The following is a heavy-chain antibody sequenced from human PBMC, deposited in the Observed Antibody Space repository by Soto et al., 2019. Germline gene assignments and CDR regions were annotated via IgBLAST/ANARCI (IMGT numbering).Heavy chain of an antibody. J-gene: IGHJ5*02. Sequence: QLQLLESGPGLVKASETLSLTCSVSGGSLSTSRSYWAWIRQPPGKGLEWLANIFYSGSTFYNPSPASGGFVSVDTSKNEFALKLRSVTAADTAVYYCARQPTTCDTALWFDPWGQGTLVTVSS. D-gene: IGHD1-1*01. CDR1: GGSLSTSRSY. V-gene: IGHV4-39*01. CDR3: ARQPTTCDTALWFDP. CDR2: IFYSGST.